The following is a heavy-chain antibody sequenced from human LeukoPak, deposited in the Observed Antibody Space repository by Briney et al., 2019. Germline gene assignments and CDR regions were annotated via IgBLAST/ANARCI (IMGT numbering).Heavy chain of an antibody. CDR2: IYYSGST. D-gene: IGHD3-10*01. Sequence: PSETLSLTCTVSGGSISSYYWSWIRQPSGKGLEWIGYIYYSGSTNYNPSLKSRVTISVDTSKNQFSLKLSSVTAADTAVYYCARGEVIWFGELSRYYYMDVWGKGTTVTISS. J-gene: IGHJ6*03. V-gene: IGHV4-59*01. CDR3: ARGEVIWFGELSRYYYMDV. CDR1: GGSISSYY.